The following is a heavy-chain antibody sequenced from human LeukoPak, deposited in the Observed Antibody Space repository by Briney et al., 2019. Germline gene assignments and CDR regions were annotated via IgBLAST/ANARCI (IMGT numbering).Heavy chain of an antibody. Sequence: GGSLRLSCAASGFTFSSYSMNWVRQAPGKGLEWVSSISSSSSYIYYADSVKGRFTISRDNAKNSLYLQMNSLRAEDTAVYYCARQAGSGLFILPGGQGTLVTVSS. V-gene: IGHV3-21*01. CDR2: ISSSSSYI. J-gene: IGHJ4*02. CDR3: ARQAGSGLFILP. CDR1: GFTFSSYS. D-gene: IGHD3/OR15-3a*01.